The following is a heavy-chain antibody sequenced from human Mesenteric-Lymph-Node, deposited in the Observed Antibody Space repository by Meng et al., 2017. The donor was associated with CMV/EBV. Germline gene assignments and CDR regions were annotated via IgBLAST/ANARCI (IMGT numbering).Heavy chain of an antibody. CDR2: ISPDGANN. CDR1: GFIFSGYC. J-gene: IGHJ6*02. Sequence: GGSLRLSCVASGFIFSGYCIHWVRQVPGKGLEWVSFISPDGANNYYADSVKGRFTISRDNSKNTLYLQMYSLRADDTAVYYCARDAGHCVSASCFTTGNYYYGMDVWGQGTTVTVSS. D-gene: IGHD2-2*01. CDR3: ARDAGHCVSASCFTTGNYYYGMDV. V-gene: IGHV3-33*01.